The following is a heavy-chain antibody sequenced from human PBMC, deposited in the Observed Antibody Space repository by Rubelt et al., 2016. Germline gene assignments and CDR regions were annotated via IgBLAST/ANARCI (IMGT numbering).Heavy chain of an antibody. J-gene: IGHJ4*02. CDR3: ATHSPANDY. CDR1: GDSISSSDDY. D-gene: IGHD2-15*01. Sequence: QVQLQESGPGLVKPSETLSLTCTVSGDSISSSDDYWAWIRQPPGKGLEWIGSIYHSGSTYYNSSLKSRVTISVDTSKNQFSLKRSSGTAADTAVYYCATHSPANDYWGQGTLVTVSS. V-gene: IGHV4-39*07. CDR2: IYHSGST.